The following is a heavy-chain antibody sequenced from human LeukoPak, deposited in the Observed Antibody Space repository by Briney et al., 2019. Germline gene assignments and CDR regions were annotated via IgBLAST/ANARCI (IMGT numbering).Heavy chain of an antibody. CDR3: ARVWNDYGDYVPDY. V-gene: IGHV4-31*11. D-gene: IGHD4-17*01. CDR1: GGSFSGYY. J-gene: IGHJ4*02. CDR2: IYYSGST. Sequence: SETLSLTCAVYGGSFSGYYWSWIRQHPGKGLEWIGYIYYSGSTYYNPSLKSRVTTSVDTSKNQFSLKLSSVTAADTAVYYCARVWNDYGDYVPDYWGQGTLVTVSS.